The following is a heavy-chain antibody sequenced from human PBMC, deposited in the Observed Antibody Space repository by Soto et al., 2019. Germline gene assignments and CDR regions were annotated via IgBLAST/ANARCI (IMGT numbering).Heavy chain of an antibody. D-gene: IGHD2-15*01. CDR3: ARSEGSQISIVGLSRAWWFDL. CDR1: GSYIRSGYY. V-gene: IGHV4-38-2*01. Sequence: PSEHLSLTCAGSGSYIRSGYYWGWIRQPPGRGLEWIGSIYHSGSTYYNPSLKSRVTISVDTSKNQFSLKLSSVTAADTAVYYCARSEGSQISIVGLSRAWWFDLYGQG. J-gene: IGHJ5*02. CDR2: IYHSGST.